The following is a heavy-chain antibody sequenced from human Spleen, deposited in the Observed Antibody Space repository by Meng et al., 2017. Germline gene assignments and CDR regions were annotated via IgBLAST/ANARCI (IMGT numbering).Heavy chain of an antibody. Sequence: GSLRLSCTVSAYSISSSYYWGWIRQPPGKGLEWIGSIYHTGNTDYNPSTDYNPSLKSRVTISVDMSNNQFTLRLSSVTAADTAVYYCARHFPSGSYPLDYWGQGTLVTVSS. J-gene: IGHJ4*02. CDR2: IYHTGNTD. CDR3: ARHFPSGSYPLDY. V-gene: IGHV4-39*06. D-gene: IGHD3-10*01. CDR1: AYSISSSYY.